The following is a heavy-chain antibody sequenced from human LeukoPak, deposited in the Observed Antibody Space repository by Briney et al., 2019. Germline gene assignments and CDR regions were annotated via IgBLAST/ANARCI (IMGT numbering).Heavy chain of an antibody. V-gene: IGHV3-23*01. Sequence: TGGSLRLSCAASGFTFNSYAMYWVRQAPGKGLEWVSGIFGSGGSAHYADSVKGRFTIFRDNSKNTVYLQMNSLRAEDTAVNYCARGGDFDYFESWGQGTLVTVSS. CDR2: IFGSGGSA. CDR1: GFTFNSYA. J-gene: IGHJ4*02. CDR3: ARGGDFDYFES. D-gene: IGHD3-10*01.